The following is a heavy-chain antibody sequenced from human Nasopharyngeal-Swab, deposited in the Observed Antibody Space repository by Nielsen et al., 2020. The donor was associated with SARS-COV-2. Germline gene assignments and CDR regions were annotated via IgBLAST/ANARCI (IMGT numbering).Heavy chain of an antibody. CDR3: ARDVGYCSSTSCRNWFDP. Sequence: GGSLKLSCAASGFTFSSYWMSWVRQAPGKGLGWVANIKQDGSEKYYVDSVKGRFTLSRDNAKNSLYLQMNSLRAEDTAVYYCARDVGYCSSTSCRNWFDPWGQGTLVTVSS. CDR1: GFTFSSYW. J-gene: IGHJ5*02. D-gene: IGHD2-2*01. V-gene: IGHV3-7*01. CDR2: IKQDGSEK.